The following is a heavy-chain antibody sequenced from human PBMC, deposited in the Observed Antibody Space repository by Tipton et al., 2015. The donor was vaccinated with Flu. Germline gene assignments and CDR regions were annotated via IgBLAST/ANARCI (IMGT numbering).Heavy chain of an antibody. CDR1: GFTFSGYW. Sequence: AASGFTFSGYWMSWVRQAPGKGLEWVAQIKEDGSQKYYVDSVKGRFTISRDNAKNSLYLQMNSLRAEDTAVYYCARDTTATIFDYWGQGTLVTVYS. CDR3: ARDTTATIFDY. V-gene: IGHV3-7*01. D-gene: IGHD2-21*02. J-gene: IGHJ4*02. CDR2: IKEDGSQK.